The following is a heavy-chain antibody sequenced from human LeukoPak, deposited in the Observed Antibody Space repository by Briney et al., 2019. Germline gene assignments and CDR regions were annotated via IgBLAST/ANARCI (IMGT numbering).Heavy chain of an antibody. CDR1: GGSFSGYY. Sequence: SETLSLTCAVYGGSFSGYYWSWIRQPPGKGLEWIGEINHSGSTNYNPSLKSRVTISVDTSKNQFSLKLSSVTAADTAVYYCARGDSSGYHPSDYWGQGTLVTVSS. J-gene: IGHJ4*02. CDR2: INHSGST. D-gene: IGHD3-22*01. V-gene: IGHV4-34*01. CDR3: ARGDSSGYHPSDY.